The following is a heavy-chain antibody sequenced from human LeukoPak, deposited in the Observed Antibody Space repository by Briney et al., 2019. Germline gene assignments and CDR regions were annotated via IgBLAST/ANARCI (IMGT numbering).Heavy chain of an antibody. Sequence: VASVKVSCKASGGTFSSYAISWVRQAPGQGLEWMGGIIPIFGTANYAQKFQGRVTITTDESTSTTYMELSSLRSEDTAVYYCARDVAARPPEYYYYYMDVWGKGTTVTVSS. D-gene: IGHD6-6*01. CDR2: IIPIFGTA. J-gene: IGHJ6*03. CDR3: ARDVAARPPEYYYYYMDV. V-gene: IGHV1-69*05. CDR1: GGTFSSYA.